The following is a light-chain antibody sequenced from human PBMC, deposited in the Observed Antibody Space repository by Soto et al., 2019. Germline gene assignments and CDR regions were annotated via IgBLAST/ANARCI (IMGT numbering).Light chain of an antibody. CDR1: QSISSY. CDR2: AAS. J-gene: IGKJ5*01. V-gene: IGKV1-39*01. Sequence: DIQMTQSPSSLSASVGDRVTITCRASQSISSYLNWYQQKPEKAPKLLIYAASSLPSGVRSRFSGSGSATDFTLTISSLQPEDFATYYCQQSYSTLSITVGQRTRLEIK. CDR3: QQSYSTLSIT.